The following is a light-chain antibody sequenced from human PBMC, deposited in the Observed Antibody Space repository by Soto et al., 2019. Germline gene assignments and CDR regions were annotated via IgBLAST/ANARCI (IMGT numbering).Light chain of an antibody. CDR3: QQRERT. Sequence: VLTQSPATLSLSPGERATLSCRASPSVLTYIAWYQQKPGQAPRLLIYEASKRATGVPARFSGSGSGTDFTLTISSLEPEDFAVYFCQQRERTFGQGT. V-gene: IGKV3-11*01. J-gene: IGKJ1*01. CDR1: PSVLTY. CDR2: EAS.